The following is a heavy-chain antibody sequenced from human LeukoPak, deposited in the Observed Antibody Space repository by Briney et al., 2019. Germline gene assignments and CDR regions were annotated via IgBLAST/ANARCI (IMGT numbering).Heavy chain of an antibody. Sequence: ASVKVSCKVSGYTFTQLSMHWVRQAPGKGLEWMGGFDAEDGETFYAQKFQGRVTMTEDTSTDTAYMELSSLRSEDTAVYYCATVSTVTTRSYYYYGMDVWGQGTTVTVSS. CDR3: ATVSTVTTRSYYYYGMDV. CDR1: GYTFTQLS. CDR2: FDAEDGET. J-gene: IGHJ6*02. V-gene: IGHV1-24*01. D-gene: IGHD4-17*01.